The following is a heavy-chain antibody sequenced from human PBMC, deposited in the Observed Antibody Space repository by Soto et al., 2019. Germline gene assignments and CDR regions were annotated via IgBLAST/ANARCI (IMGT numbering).Heavy chain of an antibody. Sequence: GGSLRLSCAASGFTCDDYAMHWVRQAPGKGLEWVSGISWNSGSIGYADSVKGRFTISRDNAKNSLYLQMNSLRAEDTALYYCAKDQFVVGACLDYWGQGTLVTVSS. CDR2: ISWNSGSI. V-gene: IGHV3-9*01. J-gene: IGHJ4*02. D-gene: IGHD3-22*01. CDR3: AKDQFVVGACLDY. CDR1: GFTCDDYA.